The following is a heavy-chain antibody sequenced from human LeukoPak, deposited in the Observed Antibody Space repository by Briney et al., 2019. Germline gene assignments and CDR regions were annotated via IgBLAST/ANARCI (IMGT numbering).Heavy chain of an antibody. J-gene: IGHJ4*02. V-gene: IGHV3-11*01. Sequence: PGGSLRLSCAASGFTFSDYYMSWIRQAPGKGLEWVSYISSSGSTIYYADSVKGRFTISRDNAKNSLYLQMNSLRAEDTAVYYCARIPPVALNCGGDCPPNYYFDYWGQGTLVTVSS. CDR2: ISSSGSTI. CDR3: ARIPPVALNCGGDCPPNYYFDY. D-gene: IGHD2-21*02. CDR1: GFTFSDYY.